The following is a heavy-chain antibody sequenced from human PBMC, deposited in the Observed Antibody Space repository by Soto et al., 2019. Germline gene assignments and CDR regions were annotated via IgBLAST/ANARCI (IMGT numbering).Heavy chain of an antibody. CDR3: AKSPSVVPAAPNWFDP. CDR1: GFTFSSYA. D-gene: IGHD2-2*01. Sequence: EVQLLESGGGLVQPGGSLRLSCAASGFTFSSYAMSWVRQAPGKGLEWVSAISGSGGSTYYADSVKGRFTISRDNSKNTLYLQMNSLRAEDTAVYYCAKSPSVVPAAPNWFDPWGQGTLVTVSS. CDR2: ISGSGGST. J-gene: IGHJ5*02. V-gene: IGHV3-23*01.